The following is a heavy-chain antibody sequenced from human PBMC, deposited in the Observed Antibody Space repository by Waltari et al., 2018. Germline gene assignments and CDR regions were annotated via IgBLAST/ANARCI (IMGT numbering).Heavy chain of an antibody. CDR2: IYPGDSDT. D-gene: IGHD3-10*01. J-gene: IGHJ4*02. CDR3: ARRGNSGSYYIDN. V-gene: IGHV5-51*01. Sequence: VQLVQSGAEGKKPGESLKISCKGSGYSFTSFWIGWVRQMPGKGRGGMGIIYPGDSDTTYSPSFEGQVTLSVDKSINTVYLEWRSLKASDTAMYYCARRGNSGSYYIDNWGQGTLVTVSS. CDR1: GYSFTSFW.